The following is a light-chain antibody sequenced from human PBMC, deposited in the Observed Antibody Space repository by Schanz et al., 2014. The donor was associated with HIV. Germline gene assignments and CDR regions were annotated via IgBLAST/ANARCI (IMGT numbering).Light chain of an antibody. CDR2: DAS. Sequence: DIQMTQSPSSLSASVGDRVTITCRASQGIGNDLGWYQQKPGKAPKLLIYDASNLETGVPSRFSGGGSGTDFTFTITSLQPEDYATYFCQHFDSLPITFGQGTRLEIK. J-gene: IGKJ5*01. CDR3: QHFDSLPIT. CDR1: QGIGND. V-gene: IGKV1-33*01.